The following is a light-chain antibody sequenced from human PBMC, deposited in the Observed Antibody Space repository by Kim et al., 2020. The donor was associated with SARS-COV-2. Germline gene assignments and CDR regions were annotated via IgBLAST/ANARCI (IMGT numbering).Light chain of an antibody. V-gene: IGKV3-20*01. CDR3: QQYADAPLT. CDR2: DAS. CDR1: QSVGKNY. Sequence: LSAGEGATLSCRASQSVGKNYLAWYQQKPGQAPRLLIYDASNRATGIPDRFSGSGSGTDFTLTIRRLEPEDFGVYYCQQYADAPLTFGGGTKLEIK. J-gene: IGKJ4*01.